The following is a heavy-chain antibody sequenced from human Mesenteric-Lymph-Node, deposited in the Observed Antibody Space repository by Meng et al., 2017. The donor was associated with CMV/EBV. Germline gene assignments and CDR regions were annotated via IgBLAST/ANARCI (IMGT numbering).Heavy chain of an antibody. CDR3: AKDGETNYYDSSGYYFDY. J-gene: IGHJ4*02. D-gene: IGHD3-22*01. CDR1: TFSSYW. Sequence: TFSSYWMHWVRQAPGKGLVWVSRINSDGSSTNYADSVKGRFTISRDNAKNTLYLQMNSLRAEDTAVYYCAKDGETNYYDSSGYYFDYWGQGTLVTVSS. CDR2: INSDGSST. V-gene: IGHV3-74*01.